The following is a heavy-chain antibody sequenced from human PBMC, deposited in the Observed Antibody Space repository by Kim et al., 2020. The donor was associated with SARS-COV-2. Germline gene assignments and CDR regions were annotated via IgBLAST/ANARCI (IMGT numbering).Heavy chain of an antibody. V-gene: IGHV1-18*01. Sequence: YAQKFQGRVTMTTDTSTSTAYMELRSFRSDDTAVYYCARDTRGYSYEVFDYWGQGTLVTVSS. J-gene: IGHJ4*02. D-gene: IGHD5-18*01. CDR3: ARDTRGYSYEVFDY.